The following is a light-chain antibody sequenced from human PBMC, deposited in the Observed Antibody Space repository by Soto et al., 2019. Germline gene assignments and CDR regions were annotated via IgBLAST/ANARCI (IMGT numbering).Light chain of an antibody. V-gene: IGLV2-14*01. J-gene: IGLJ2*01. CDR3: SSYTSSNTLVV. Sequence: QSALTQPASVSGAPGQSITMSCTGTSSDVGGYNYVSWYQQRPGKAPKLMIYDVNNRPSGVSNRFSGSKSGNTASLTISGLQAEDEADYYCSSYTSSNTLVVFGGGTKVTVL. CDR1: SSDVGGYNY. CDR2: DVN.